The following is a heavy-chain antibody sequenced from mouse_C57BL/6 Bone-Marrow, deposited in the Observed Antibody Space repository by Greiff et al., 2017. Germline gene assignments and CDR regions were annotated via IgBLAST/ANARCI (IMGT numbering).Heavy chain of an antibody. V-gene: IGHV1-7*01. CDR3: AREAWIKASLYAMDY. CDR2: INPSSGYT. CDR1: GYTFTSYW. D-gene: IGHD1-3*01. Sequence: QVQLKESGAELAKPGASVKLSCKASGYTFTSYWMHWVKQRPGQGLEWIGYINPSSGYTKYNQKFKDKATLTADKSSSTAYMQLGSLTYEDSAVYYCAREAWIKASLYAMDYWGQGTSVTVSS. J-gene: IGHJ4*01.